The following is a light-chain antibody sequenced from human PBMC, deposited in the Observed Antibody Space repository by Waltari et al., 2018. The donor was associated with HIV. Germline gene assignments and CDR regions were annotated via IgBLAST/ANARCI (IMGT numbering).Light chain of an antibody. J-gene: IGLJ2*01. V-gene: IGLV1-47*01. CDR3: ASWDDSLSVV. CDR1: SSNIGRNY. CDR2: RNN. Sequence: QSALTQPPSASGTPGQRVTISCSGSSSNIGRNYVYWYLQLPGTAPKLHVYRNNQRPSGVPDLFPGSKSGTSASLAISGLRSEDEADYYCASWDDSLSVVFGGGTKLTVL.